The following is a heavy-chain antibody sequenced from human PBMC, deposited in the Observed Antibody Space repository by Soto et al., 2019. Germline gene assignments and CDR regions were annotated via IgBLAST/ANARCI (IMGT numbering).Heavy chain of an antibody. CDR3: ARTGVINDYVWGXYHYYGMDV. V-gene: IGHV1-18*01. CDR1: GYTFTSYG. CDR2: ISAYNGNT. D-gene: IGHD3-16*02. J-gene: IGHJ6*04. Sequence: ASVKVSCKASGYTFTSYGISWVRQAPGQGLEWMGGISAYNGNTNYAQKLQGRVTMTTDTSTSTAYMELRSLRSDDTAVYYSARTGVINDYVWGXYHYYGMDVWGKGNTVTVSS.